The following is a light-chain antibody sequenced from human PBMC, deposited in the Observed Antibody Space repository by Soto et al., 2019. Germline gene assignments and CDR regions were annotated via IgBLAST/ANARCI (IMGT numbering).Light chain of an antibody. CDR1: SSDVGSYNL. Sequence: QSVLTQPASVSGSPGQSITISCTGTSSDVGSYNLVSWYQQLPGKAPKLIIFEVTKRPSGVSKRFSGSKSGNTASLTISGLQAEDEADYYCSSYGGGRVLVEFGGGTKLTVL. J-gene: IGLJ2*01. V-gene: IGLV2-23*02. CDR2: EVT. CDR3: SSYGGGRVLVE.